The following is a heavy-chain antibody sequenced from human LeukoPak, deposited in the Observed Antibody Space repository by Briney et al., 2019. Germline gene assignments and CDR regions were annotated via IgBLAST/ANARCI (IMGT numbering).Heavy chain of an antibody. CDR3: ARQRGDILTGYYMPRGFDY. D-gene: IGHD3-9*01. CDR2: ISSSGSTI. V-gene: IGHV3-48*03. CDR1: GFTFSSYE. J-gene: IGHJ4*02. Sequence: GGSLRLSCAASGFTFSSYEMNWVRQAQGKGLEWVSYISSSGSTIYYADSVKVRFTISRDNAKDSLYLQMNSLRAEDTAVYYCARQRGDILTGYYMPRGFDYWGQGTLVTVSS.